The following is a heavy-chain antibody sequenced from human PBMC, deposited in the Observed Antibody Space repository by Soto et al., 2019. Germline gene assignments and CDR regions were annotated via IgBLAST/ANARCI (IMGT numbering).Heavy chain of an antibody. Sequence: QVQLVESGGGVDQPGRSLRLSCAASGFTFSSYAMHWVRQAPGKGLEWVAVISYDGSNKYYADSVKGRFTISRDNSKNTLYLQMNSLRAEDTAVYYCARDPASGGEPTHFDYWGQGTLVTVSS. V-gene: IGHV3-30-3*01. J-gene: IGHJ4*02. CDR3: ARDPASGGEPTHFDY. D-gene: IGHD3-16*01. CDR2: ISYDGSNK. CDR1: GFTFSSYA.